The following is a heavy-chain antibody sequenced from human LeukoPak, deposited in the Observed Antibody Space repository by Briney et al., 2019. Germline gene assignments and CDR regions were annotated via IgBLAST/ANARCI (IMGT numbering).Heavy chain of an antibody. V-gene: IGHV3-53*01. Sequence: GGSLRLSCAASGFTVRSNYMSWVRQAPGKALEGGSVIYSGGSTYYADSEEGRFTISRDNSKNKLYLQMNSLRAEDTAVYYCARDGVVPAAILDYWGQGTLVTVSS. CDR1: GFTVRSNY. CDR3: ARDGVVPAAILDY. CDR2: IYSGGST. J-gene: IGHJ4*02. D-gene: IGHD2-2*01.